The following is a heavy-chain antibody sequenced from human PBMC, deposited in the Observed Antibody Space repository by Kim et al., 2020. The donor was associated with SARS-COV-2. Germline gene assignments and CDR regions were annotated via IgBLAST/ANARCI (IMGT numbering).Heavy chain of an antibody. CDR3: ARDEYYDIFAFDY. CDR1: GFTFSSYS. CDR2: ISSSSSYI. Sequence: GGSLRLSCAASGFTFSSYSMNWVRQAPGKGLEWVSSISSSSSYIYYADSVKGRFTISRDNAKNSLYLQMNSLRAEDTAVYYCARDEYYDIFAFDYWGQGTLVTVSS. J-gene: IGHJ4*02. V-gene: IGHV3-21*01. D-gene: IGHD3-9*01.